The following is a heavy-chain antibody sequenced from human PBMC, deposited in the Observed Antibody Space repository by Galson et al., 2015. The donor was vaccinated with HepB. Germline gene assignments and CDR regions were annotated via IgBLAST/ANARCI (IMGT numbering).Heavy chain of an antibody. V-gene: IGHV1-46*01. CDR1: DYTFTTYY. J-gene: IGHJ4*02. CDR2: INPSGGGT. D-gene: IGHD3-22*01. CDR3: ARVTHYYDTSGSIQNYFDY. Sequence: SVKVSCKAPDYTFTTYYIHWVRQAPGQGLEWMGIINPSGGGTTYAQKYQGRVTMTRDTSTNSVDLQMNSLGAEDTAVYFCARVTHYYDTSGSIQNYFDYWGQGTRVTVSS.